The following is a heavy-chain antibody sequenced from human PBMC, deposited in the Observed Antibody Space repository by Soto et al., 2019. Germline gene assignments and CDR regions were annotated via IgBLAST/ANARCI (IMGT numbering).Heavy chain of an antibody. Sequence: KPVGSLRLSCAASGFTFSSYSMNWVRQAPGKGLEWVSSISSSSSYIYYADSVKGRFTISRDNAKNSLYLQMNSLRAEDTAVYYCARDPQSTPLDSSGYYSRPGVDYWGQGTLVTVS. CDR1: GFTFSSYS. CDR3: ARDPQSTPLDSSGYYSRPGVDY. D-gene: IGHD3-22*01. V-gene: IGHV3-21*01. CDR2: ISSSSSYI. J-gene: IGHJ4*02.